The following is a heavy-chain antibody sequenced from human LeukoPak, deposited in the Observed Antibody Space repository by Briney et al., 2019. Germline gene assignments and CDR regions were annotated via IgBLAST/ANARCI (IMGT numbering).Heavy chain of an antibody. V-gene: IGHV4-31*03. CDR1: GGSISSGGYY. D-gene: IGHD3-16*01. J-gene: IGHJ5*02. Sequence: SETLSLTCTVSGGSISSGGYYWSWIRQHPGKGLEWIGYIYYSGSTYYNPSLKSRVTISVDTSKNQFSLKLSSVTAADTAVYYCARDDGGSWFDPWAREPWSPSP. CDR2: IYYSGST. CDR3: ARDDGGSWFDP.